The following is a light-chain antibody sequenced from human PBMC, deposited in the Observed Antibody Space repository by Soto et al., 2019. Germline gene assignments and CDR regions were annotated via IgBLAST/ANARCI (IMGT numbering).Light chain of an antibody. CDR1: QSISSY. Sequence: DIQMTQSPSSLSASVGDRVTITCRASQSISSYLNWYQQKPGKAPKLLIYAASTLQRGVPSRFSGSGSGTEFTLTVSSLQPEDFATYYCQQSYSTLPFTFGPGTKVDIK. V-gene: IGKV1-39*01. J-gene: IGKJ3*01. CDR3: QQSYSTLPFT. CDR2: AAS.